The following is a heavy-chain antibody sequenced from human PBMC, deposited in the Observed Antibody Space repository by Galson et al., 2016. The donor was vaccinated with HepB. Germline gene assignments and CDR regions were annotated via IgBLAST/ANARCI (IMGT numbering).Heavy chain of an antibody. CDR2: INPSGGST. D-gene: IGHD2-8*01. CDR1: GYTFTSYY. J-gene: IGHJ4*02. Sequence: SVKVSCKASGYTFTSYYMHWVRQAPGQGLEWMGIINPSGGSTNYAQKFQGRVTVTRDTSTSTVYMELSSLRSEDTAVYYCARGTCTAGYFDYWGQGTLVTVSS. V-gene: IGHV1-46*01. CDR3: ARGTCTAGYFDY.